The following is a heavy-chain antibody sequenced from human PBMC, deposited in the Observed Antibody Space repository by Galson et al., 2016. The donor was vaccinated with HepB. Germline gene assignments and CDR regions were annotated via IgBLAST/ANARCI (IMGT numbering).Heavy chain of an antibody. J-gene: IGHJ6*02. CDR3: AGVSGARPRHYYYYGMDV. V-gene: IGHV1-69*10. CDR1: GGTFSNYA. Sequence: SVKVSCEASGGTFSNYAITWVRQAPGQGLEWMAGIVPDLDVANYAQNFQGRVTISADKSTSTTYMEMSSLRSEDTAVYFCAGVSGARPRHYYYYGMDVWGQGTTVIVSS. CDR2: IVPDLDVA. D-gene: IGHD6-25*01.